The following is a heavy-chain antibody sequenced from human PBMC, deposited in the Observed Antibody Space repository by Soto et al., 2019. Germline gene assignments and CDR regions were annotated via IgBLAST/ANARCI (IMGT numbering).Heavy chain of an antibody. CDR2: IYPGVSDT. CDR1: GYSFTSYC. V-gene: IGHV5-51*01. Sequence: GESLKISCKGSGYSFTSYCIGWVRQMPGKGLEWMGIIYPGVSDTRYSPSFQGQVTISADKSISTAYLQWSSLKASDTAMYYCARLLHPSYSYGYYYGMDVWGQGTTVTVSS. J-gene: IGHJ6*02. D-gene: IGHD5-18*01. CDR3: ARLLHPSYSYGYYYGMDV.